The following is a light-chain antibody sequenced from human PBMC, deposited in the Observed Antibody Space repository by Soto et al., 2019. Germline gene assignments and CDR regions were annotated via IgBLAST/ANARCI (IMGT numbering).Light chain of an antibody. CDR2: AAS. Sequence: DIRMTQSPSAMSASVGDSVTVTCRASQVISNYLAWFQQKPGKVPKRLIYAASSLQSGVPSRFSGSRSGTEFTLTISSLQPEDFATYYYLQYNNYPLSCDPGTKVDIK. V-gene: IGKV1-17*03. CDR3: LQYNNYPLS. CDR1: QVISNY. J-gene: IGKJ3*01.